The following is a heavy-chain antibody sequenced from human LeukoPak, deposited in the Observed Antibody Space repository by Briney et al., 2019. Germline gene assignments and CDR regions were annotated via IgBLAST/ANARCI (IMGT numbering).Heavy chain of an antibody. J-gene: IGHJ4*02. CDR1: GFTFSSHS. Sequence: GGSLRLSCTASGFTFSSHSMSWVRQAPGKGLEWVANIKQDGSEKYYVDSVKGRFTISRDNAKNSLYLQMNSLRAEDTAVYYCARDYGDYAFDSWGQGTLVTVSS. V-gene: IGHV3-7*01. CDR3: ARDYGDYAFDS. D-gene: IGHD4-17*01. CDR2: IKQDGSEK.